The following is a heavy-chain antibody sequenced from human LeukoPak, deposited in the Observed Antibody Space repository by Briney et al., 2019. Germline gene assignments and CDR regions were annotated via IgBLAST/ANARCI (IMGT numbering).Heavy chain of an antibody. V-gene: IGHV3-30*02. CDR3: AKDLGIMIMFGGIIVMPED. CDR1: GLPFSTYG. CDR2: TRYDGGNE. Sequence: PGGSLRLSCAASGLPFSTYGMHWVRQAPGKGLEWVAYTRYDGGNEYYTDSVKGRFTISRDNSKNTLYLQMNSLRAEDTAVYYCAKDLGIMIMFGGIIVMPEDWGQGTLVTVSS. J-gene: IGHJ4*02. D-gene: IGHD3-16*02.